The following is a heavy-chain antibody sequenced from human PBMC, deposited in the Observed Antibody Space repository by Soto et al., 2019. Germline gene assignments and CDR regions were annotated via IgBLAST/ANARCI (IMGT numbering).Heavy chain of an antibody. D-gene: IGHD2-15*01. CDR2: ISGSGGST. CDR1: GFTFSSYA. Sequence: PGGSLRLSCAASGFTFSSYAMSWVRQAPGKGLEWVSAISGSGGSTYYADSVKGRFTISRDNSKNTLYLQMNSLRAEDTAVYYCAKGPHCSGGSCYSNWFDPWGQGTLVTVSS. CDR3: AKGPHCSGGSCYSNWFDP. J-gene: IGHJ5*02. V-gene: IGHV3-23*01.